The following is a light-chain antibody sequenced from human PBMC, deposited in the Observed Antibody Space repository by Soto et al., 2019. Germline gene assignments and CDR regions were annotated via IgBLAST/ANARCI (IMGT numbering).Light chain of an antibody. CDR2: LGS. CDR1: QSLLHSNGYNY. CDR3: MQALQTPYT. V-gene: IGKV2-28*01. Sequence: DIVMTQSPFSLPVTPGEPASISCRSSQSLLHSNGYNYLDWYLQKPGQSPQLLIYLGSNRSSGVPDRFSCSGSGTDFTLKISRVEAEDVGVYYCMQALQTPYTFGQGTKLEIK. J-gene: IGKJ2*01.